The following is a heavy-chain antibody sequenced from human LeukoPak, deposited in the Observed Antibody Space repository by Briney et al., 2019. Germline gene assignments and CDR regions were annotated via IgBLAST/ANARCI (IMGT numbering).Heavy chain of an antibody. Sequence: ASVKVSCKASGYTFTSYYMHWVRQAPGQGLEWMGIINPSGGSTSYAQKFQGRVTMTRDTSTSTVYMELSSLRSEDTAGYYCARYSIAAALGYWGQGTLVTVSS. CDR1: GYTFTSYY. V-gene: IGHV1-46*01. J-gene: IGHJ4*02. CDR3: ARYSIAAALGY. CDR2: INPSGGST. D-gene: IGHD6-13*01.